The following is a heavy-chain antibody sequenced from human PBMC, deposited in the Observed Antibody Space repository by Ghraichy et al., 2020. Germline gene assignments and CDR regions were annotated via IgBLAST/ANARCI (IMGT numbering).Heavy chain of an antibody. CDR3: ARGPYSSSWYGGSWYFDL. J-gene: IGHJ2*01. CDR2: IGTAGDP. CDR1: GFTFSSYD. Sequence: GGSLKLSCAASGFTFSSYDMHWVRQATGKGLEWVSAIGTAGDPYYPGSVKGRFTISRENAKNSLYLQMNSLRAGDTAVYYCARGPYSSSWYGGSWYFDLWGRGTLVTVSS. V-gene: IGHV3-13*05. D-gene: IGHD6-13*01.